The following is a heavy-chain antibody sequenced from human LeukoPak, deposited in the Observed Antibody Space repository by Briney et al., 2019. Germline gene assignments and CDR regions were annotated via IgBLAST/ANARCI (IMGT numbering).Heavy chain of an antibody. CDR2: VKKDASEK. CDR1: GFTFSNNW. V-gene: IGHV3-7*01. J-gene: IGHJ4*02. Sequence: GGSLRLSCAASGFTFSNNWMTWVRQAPGKGLEWVASVKKDASEKYYVDSVKGRFTISRDNAKSSLYLQMNSLRAEDTAVYYCANHLACGSTSCPPFDDWGQGTLVTVSS. D-gene: IGHD2-2*01. CDR3: ANHLACGSTSCPPFDD.